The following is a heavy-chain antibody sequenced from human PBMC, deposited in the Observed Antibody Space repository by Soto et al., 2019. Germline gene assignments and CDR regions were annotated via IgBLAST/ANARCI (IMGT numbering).Heavy chain of an antibody. V-gene: IGHV3-23*01. CDR2: ISGSGCST. CDR3: AKDQGSSWYEIDS. J-gene: IGHJ4*02. CDR1: GFTCSNYA. D-gene: IGHD6-13*01. Sequence: VHLLESGGGLVQPGGSLRLSCAASGFTCSNYAVTWVRKAPGQGREWVSTISGSGCSTYYADSVKGRFTISSDNSKNTLYLQMNSLRAEDTAVYYCAKDQGSSWYEIDSWGQGTLVTVSS.